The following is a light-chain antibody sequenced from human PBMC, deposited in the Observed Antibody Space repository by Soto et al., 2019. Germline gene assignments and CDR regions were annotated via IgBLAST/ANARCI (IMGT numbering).Light chain of an antibody. Sequence: DIQMTQSPSTLSASVGDRVTITCRASQNIERWLAWYQQKPGKAPKLLIYDASSLESGVPSRFSGSGSGTEFTLTISSLQPDDFATYYCQQYNSYPWTFGQGTKVDIK. CDR3: QQYNSYPWT. CDR2: DAS. V-gene: IGKV1-5*01. CDR1: QNIERW. J-gene: IGKJ1*01.